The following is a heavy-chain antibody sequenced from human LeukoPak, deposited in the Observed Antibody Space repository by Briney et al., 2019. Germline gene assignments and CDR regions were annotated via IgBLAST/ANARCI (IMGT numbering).Heavy chain of an antibody. CDR2: INHSGST. J-gene: IGHJ6*03. Sequence: SETLSLTCAVYGGSFSGYYWSWIRQPPGKGLEWIGEINHSGSTNYNPSLKSRVTISADTSKNQFSLKLSSVTAADTAVYYCARGTIAARPYCSGGSCYSSYMDVWGKGTTVTVSS. CDR1: GGSFSGYY. V-gene: IGHV4-34*01. D-gene: IGHD2-15*01. CDR3: ARGTIAARPYCSGGSCYSSYMDV.